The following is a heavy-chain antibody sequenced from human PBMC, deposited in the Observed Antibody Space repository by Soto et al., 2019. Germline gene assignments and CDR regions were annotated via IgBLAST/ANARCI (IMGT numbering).Heavy chain of an antibody. CDR2: IYHSGST. Sequence: SETLSLTCAVSGGSISSGGYSWSWIRQPPGKGLEWIGYIYHSGSTYYNPSLKSRVTISVDRSKNQFSLKLSSVTTADTAVYYCARGYSGYDTRGYYFDYWGQGTLVTVSS. V-gene: IGHV4-30-2*01. CDR1: GGSISSGGYS. D-gene: IGHD5-12*01. CDR3: ARGYSGYDTRGYYFDY. J-gene: IGHJ4*02.